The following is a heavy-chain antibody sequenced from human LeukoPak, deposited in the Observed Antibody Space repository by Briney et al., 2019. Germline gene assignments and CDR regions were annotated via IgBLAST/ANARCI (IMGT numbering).Heavy chain of an antibody. CDR2: IKQDGSET. D-gene: IGHD6-19*01. Sequence: GGSLRLSCAASRFTLSNYWMSWVRQAPGKGLEWVANIKQDGSETYYVDSVKGRFTISRDNAKNSLSLQMNSLRAEDTAVYYCARQRGSGCLDYWGQGTLVTVSS. V-gene: IGHV3-7*01. CDR3: ARQRGSGCLDY. J-gene: IGHJ4*02. CDR1: RFTLSNYW.